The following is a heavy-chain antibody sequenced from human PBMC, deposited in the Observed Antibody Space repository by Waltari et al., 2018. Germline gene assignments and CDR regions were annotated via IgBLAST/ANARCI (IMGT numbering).Heavy chain of an antibody. J-gene: IGHJ4*02. CDR2: ISSSGSTI. D-gene: IGHD3-22*01. CDR1: GFTFSSYE. V-gene: IGHV3-48*03. Sequence: EVQLVESGGGLVQPGGSLRLSCAASGFTFSSYEMNWVRQAPGKGLVWVSYISSSGSTIYYADSVKGRFTISRDNAKNSLYLQMNSLRAADTAVYYCARDPYYYDPTQNTLWGQGTLVTVSS. CDR3: ARDPYYYDPTQNTL.